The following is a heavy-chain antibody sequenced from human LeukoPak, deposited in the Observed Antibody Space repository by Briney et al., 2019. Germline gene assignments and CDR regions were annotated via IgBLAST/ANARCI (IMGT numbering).Heavy chain of an antibody. CDR3: ARVTGYVMEDYFDY. Sequence: SQTLSLTCTVAGASISSYYCSWIRQPPGRGLEWIGYIYYSGSTNYNPSLKSRVTISVDTSKNQFSLRLSSVTAADTAVYYCARVTGYVMEDYFDYWGQGTLVTVSS. D-gene: IGHD6-13*01. J-gene: IGHJ4*02. CDR1: GASISSYY. CDR2: IYYSGST. V-gene: IGHV4-59*01.